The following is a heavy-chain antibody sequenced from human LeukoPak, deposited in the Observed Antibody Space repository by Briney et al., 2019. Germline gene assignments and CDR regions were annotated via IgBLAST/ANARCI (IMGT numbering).Heavy chain of an antibody. Sequence: GGSLRLSYAASGFTFSSYCMNWVRQDPGKGLEWVSYISNTGSTIYYADSAKGRFTIARDNAKTSLYLQMNSLRDENTAVYYCASDLHYAFDIWGQGTMVTVSS. CDR3: ASDLHYAFDI. V-gene: IGHV3-48*02. CDR1: GFTFSSYC. CDR2: ISNTGSTI. J-gene: IGHJ3*02.